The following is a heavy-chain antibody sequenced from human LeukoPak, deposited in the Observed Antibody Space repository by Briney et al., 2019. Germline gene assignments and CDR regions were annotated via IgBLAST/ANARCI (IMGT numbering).Heavy chain of an antibody. J-gene: IGHJ6*02. V-gene: IGHV3-13*04. Sequence: GGSLRLSCAASGFTFSSCDMHWVRQPPGKGLEWVSGIGTAADTHYVDSVEGRFTISRENAKNSMYLQMNSLRAGDTAVYYCARKLWGNGLDVWGQGTTVTVSS. D-gene: IGHD3-10*01. CDR3: ARKLWGNGLDV. CDR1: GFTFSSCD. CDR2: IGTAADT.